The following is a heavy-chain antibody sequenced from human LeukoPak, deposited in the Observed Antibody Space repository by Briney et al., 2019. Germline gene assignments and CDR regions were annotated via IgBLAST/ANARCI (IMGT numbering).Heavy chain of an antibody. V-gene: IGHV4-59*01. Sequence: PSETLSLTCTVSGGSISTYQWSWIRQPPGKGLEWIGNIYKSGSTNYNPSLKSRVTISIDTSEKQFSLRLSSVTAADTAVYYCARVLGYCSGGSCSGWFDPWGQGTLVTVSS. CDR2: IYKSGST. J-gene: IGHJ5*02. CDR3: ARVLGYCSGGSCSGWFDP. D-gene: IGHD2-15*01. CDR1: GGSISTYQ.